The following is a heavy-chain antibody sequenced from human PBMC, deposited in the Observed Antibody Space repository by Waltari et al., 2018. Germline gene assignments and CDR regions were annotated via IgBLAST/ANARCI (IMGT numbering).Heavy chain of an antibody. J-gene: IGHJ4*02. V-gene: IGHV3-7*03. CDR2: IKEDGSEA. Sequence: EVQLVESGGALVQPGGSLRLACAASGFTFNKHWMGWVRQAPGKGLGWVASIKEDGSEANYLESVKGRFTISRDNAKNSLFLQMNSLRAEDTAVYYCSDPPSDFWGQGTQVIVSS. CDR3: SDPPSDF. D-gene: IGHD2-21*01. CDR1: GFTFNKHW.